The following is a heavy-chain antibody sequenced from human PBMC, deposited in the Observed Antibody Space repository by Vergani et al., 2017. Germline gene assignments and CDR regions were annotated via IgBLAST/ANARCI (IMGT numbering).Heavy chain of an antibody. CDR3: ARASGSYSPNWFDP. CDR2: IYYSGST. CDR1: GGSISSYY. D-gene: IGHD1-26*01. V-gene: IGHV4-59*01. J-gene: IGHJ5*02. Sequence: QVQLQESGPGLVKPSETPSLTCTVSGGSISSYYWSWIRQPPGKGLEWIGYIYYSGSTNYNPSLKSRVTISVDTSKNQFSLKLSSVTAADTAVYYCARASGSYSPNWFDPWGQGTLVTVSS.